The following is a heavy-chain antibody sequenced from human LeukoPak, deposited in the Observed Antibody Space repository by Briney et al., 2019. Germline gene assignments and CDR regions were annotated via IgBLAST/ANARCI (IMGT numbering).Heavy chain of an antibody. D-gene: IGHD3-22*01. Sequence: GRSLRLSCAASGFTFRSYAMHWVRQGPGKGLEWVAIISYDGRNNHYADSVKGRFTISRDNSKNTLHLQMNSLRAEDTAVYYCAELGFDSSGSHTLFDYWGQGTQVTVSS. CDR1: GFTFRSYA. CDR3: AELGFDSSGSHTLFDY. V-gene: IGHV3-33*05. J-gene: IGHJ4*02. CDR2: ISYDGRNN.